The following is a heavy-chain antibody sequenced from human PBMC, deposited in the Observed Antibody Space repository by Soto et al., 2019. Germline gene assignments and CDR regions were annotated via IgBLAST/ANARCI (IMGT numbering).Heavy chain of an antibody. V-gene: IGHV3-7*01. J-gene: IGHJ4*02. CDR2: VKHEGSEK. CDR1: GFSFNNYW. D-gene: IGHD3-22*01. CDR3: ARLNSNGYSYD. Sequence: PGGSLRLACTVSGFSFNNYWMTWVRQAPGKGLEWVANVKHEGSEKRYVDAVKGRFTISRDNAENSLYLQMNSMRAEDTAMYYCARLNSNGYSYDCGQGTLVPVSS.